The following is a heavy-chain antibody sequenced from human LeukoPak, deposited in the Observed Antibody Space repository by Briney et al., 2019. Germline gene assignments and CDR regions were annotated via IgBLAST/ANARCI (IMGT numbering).Heavy chain of an antibody. CDR2: ISGSGGST. CDR3: AKGLTIFGVVIIGLFDY. V-gene: IGHV3-23*01. D-gene: IGHD3-3*01. J-gene: IGHJ4*02. Sequence: PGGSLRLSCAASGFTFSSYAMSWVRQAPGKGLEWVSAISGSGGSTYYADSVKGRFTISRDNSKNTLYLQMNSLRAGDTAVYYCAKGLTIFGVVIIGLFDYWGQGTLVTVSS. CDR1: GFTFSSYA.